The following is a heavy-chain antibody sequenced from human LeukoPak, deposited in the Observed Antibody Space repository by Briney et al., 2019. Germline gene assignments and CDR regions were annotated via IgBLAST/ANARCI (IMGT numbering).Heavy chain of an antibody. CDR2: ISSSSSYI. CDR3: AREGAGHSGSYWRKFFDY. Sequence: PGGSLRLSCAASGFTFSSYRMNWVRQAPGKGLEWVSSISSSSSYIYYADSVKGRFTISRDNAKNSLYLQMNSLRAEDTAVYYCAREGAGHSGSYWRKFFDYWGQGTLVTVSS. CDR1: GFTFSSYR. D-gene: IGHD1-26*01. J-gene: IGHJ4*02. V-gene: IGHV3-21*01.